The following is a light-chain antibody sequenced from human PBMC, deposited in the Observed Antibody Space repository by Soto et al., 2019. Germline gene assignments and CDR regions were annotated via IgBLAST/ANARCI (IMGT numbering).Light chain of an antibody. CDR2: DAY. CDR1: HGIGNS. CDR3: QKSDHPPI. J-gene: IGKJ3*01. V-gene: IGKV1-33*01. Sequence: DIQMTQSPPSLSASVGDRVTITCQASHGIGNSLTWYQDKPGQAPKLVIYDAYNLETGVPTTFSGNGYGTDFTFTISSLRPEDIASYYCQKSDHPPIFGPGTKVDMK.